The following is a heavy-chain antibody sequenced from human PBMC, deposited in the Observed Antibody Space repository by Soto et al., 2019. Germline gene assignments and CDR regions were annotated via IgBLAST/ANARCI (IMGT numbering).Heavy chain of an antibody. J-gene: IGHJ5*02. V-gene: IGHV4-4*07. CDR1: GGSLSSYY. CDR3: ARDFLGGLGYGSGSYFSPGWGVWFDP. CDR2: IYTSGST. Sequence: PSETLSLTCTVSGGSLSSYYWSWIRQPAGKGLEWIGRIYTSGSTNYNPSLKSRVTMSVDTSKNQFSLKLSSVTAADTAVYYCARDFLGGLGYGSGSYFSPGWGVWFDPWGQGTLVTVSS. D-gene: IGHD3-10*01.